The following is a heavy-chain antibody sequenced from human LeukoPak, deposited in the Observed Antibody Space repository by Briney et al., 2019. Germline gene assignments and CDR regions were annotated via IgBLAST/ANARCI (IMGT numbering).Heavy chain of an antibody. V-gene: IGHV3-11*03. J-gene: IGHJ4*02. CDR3: ARSRSYYPADY. Sequence: GGSLRLSCAASGFTFSRYWMHWVRQAPGKGLEWVSYISSSNTYTNYAGSVKGRFTISRDDAKNSLYLQMNSLRAEDTAVYYCARSRSYYPADYWGQGTPVTVSS. CDR1: GFTFSRYW. D-gene: IGHD1-26*01. CDR2: ISSSNTYT.